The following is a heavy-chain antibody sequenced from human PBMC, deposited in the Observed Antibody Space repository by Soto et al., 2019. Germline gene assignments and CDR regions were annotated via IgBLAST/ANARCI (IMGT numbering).Heavy chain of an antibody. Sequence: QLQLQESGSGLVKPSQTLSLTCAVSGGSISSGGYSWSWIRQPPGKGLEWIGYIYHSGSTYYNPSLKSRVTISVDRSKNQFSLKLSSVTAADTAVYYCARGIAAAGIPHLYFDYWGQGTLVTVSS. D-gene: IGHD6-13*01. CDR1: GGSISSGGYS. V-gene: IGHV4-30-2*01. J-gene: IGHJ4*02. CDR3: ARGIAAAGIPHLYFDY. CDR2: IYHSGST.